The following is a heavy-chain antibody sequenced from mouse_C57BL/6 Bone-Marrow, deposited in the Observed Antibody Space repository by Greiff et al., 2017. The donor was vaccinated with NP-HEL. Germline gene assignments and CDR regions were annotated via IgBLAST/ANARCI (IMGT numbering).Heavy chain of an antibody. CDR2: IDPSDSYT. D-gene: IGHD2-12*01. V-gene: IGHV1-69*01. Sequence: QVQLQQSGAELVMPGASVKLSCKASGYTFTSYWMHWVKQRPGQGLEWIGEIDPSDSYTNYNQKFKGKSTLTVDKSSSTAYMQLSSLTSEDSAVYYCARDDDCAMDYWGQGTSVTVSS. CDR3: ARDDDCAMDY. J-gene: IGHJ4*01. CDR1: GYTFTSYW.